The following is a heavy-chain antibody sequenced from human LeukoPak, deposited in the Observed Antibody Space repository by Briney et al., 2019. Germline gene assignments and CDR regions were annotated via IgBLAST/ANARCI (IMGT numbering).Heavy chain of an antibody. D-gene: IGHD4-17*01. CDR1: GFTFSSYG. CDR3: AKVAVTNRNYYFDY. V-gene: IGHV3-30*18. Sequence: GGSLRLSCAASGFTFSSYGMHWVRQAPGKGLEWVAVISYDGSNKYYEDSVKGRFTISRDNSKNTLYLQMNSLRAEDTAVYYCAKVAVTNRNYYFDYWGQGTLVTVSS. J-gene: IGHJ4*02. CDR2: ISYDGSNK.